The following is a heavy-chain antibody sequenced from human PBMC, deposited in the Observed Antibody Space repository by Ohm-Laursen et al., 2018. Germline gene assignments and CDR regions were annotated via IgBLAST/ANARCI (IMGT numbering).Heavy chain of an antibody. J-gene: IGHJ4*02. CDR2: ISGSGGST. D-gene: IGHD5-18*01. CDR3: AKSGGYSYGYYLDY. CDR1: GFTFSSYD. Sequence: SLRLSCAASGFTFSSYDVSWVRQAPGKGLEWVSGISGSGGSTYHADSVKGRFTISRDNSKNTLYLQMNTLRAEDTAVYYCAKSGGYSYGYYLDYWGQGTLVTVSS. V-gene: IGHV3-23*01.